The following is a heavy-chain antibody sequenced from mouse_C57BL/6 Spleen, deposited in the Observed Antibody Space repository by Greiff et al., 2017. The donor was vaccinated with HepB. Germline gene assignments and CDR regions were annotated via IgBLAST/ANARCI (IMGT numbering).Heavy chain of an antibody. D-gene: IGHD1-1*01. CDR3: ARGGGGLRSWYFGV. Sequence: EVQLVESGGGLVKPGGSLKLSCAASGFTFSSYAMPWVRQTPEKRLEWVATISDGGSYTYYPDNVKGRFTISRDNAKNNLYLQMSHLKSEDTAVYYCARGGGGLRSWYFGVWGTGTTVTVSS. V-gene: IGHV5-4*01. CDR1: GFTFSSYA. CDR2: ISDGGSYT. J-gene: IGHJ1*03.